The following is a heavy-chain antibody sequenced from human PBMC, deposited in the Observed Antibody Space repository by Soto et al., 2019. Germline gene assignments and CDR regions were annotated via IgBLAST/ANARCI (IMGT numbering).Heavy chain of an antibody. D-gene: IGHD3-3*01. CDR2: ISSSSSTI. CDR3: ARDLMHYDFWSGYSNWFDP. V-gene: IGHV3-48*01. J-gene: IGHJ5*02. CDR1: GFTFSSYS. Sequence: EVQLVESGGGLVQPGGSLRLSCAASGFTFSSYSMNWVRQAPGKGLEWVSYISSSSSTIYYADSVKGRFTISRDNAKNSLYLQMNSLRAEDTAVYYCARDLMHYDFWSGYSNWFDPWGQGTLVTVSS.